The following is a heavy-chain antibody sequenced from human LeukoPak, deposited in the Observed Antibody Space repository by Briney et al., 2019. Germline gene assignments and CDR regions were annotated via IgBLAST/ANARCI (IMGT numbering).Heavy chain of an antibody. V-gene: IGHV4-61*01. D-gene: IGHD4-17*01. Sequence: SSETLSLTCTVSGGSVSSGSYYWSWIRQPPGKGLEWIGYIYYSGSTNYNPSLKSRVTISVDTSKNQFSLKLSSVTAADTAVYYCARDESGDYFFDYWGQGTLVTVSS. CDR3: ARDESGDYFFDY. CDR1: GGSVSSGSYY. J-gene: IGHJ4*02. CDR2: IYYSGST.